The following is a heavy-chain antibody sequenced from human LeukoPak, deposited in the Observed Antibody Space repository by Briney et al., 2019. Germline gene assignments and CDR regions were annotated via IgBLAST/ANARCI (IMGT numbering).Heavy chain of an antibody. CDR2: MNPNSGNT. Sequence: ASVKVSCKASGYTFTSYDINWVRQATGQGLEWLGWMNPNSGNTGYAQNFQGRVTMTRDTSIDTAYMELTSLRYEDTAVYYCARDYYGSKSSSFDPWGQGTLVTVSS. V-gene: IGHV1-8*01. CDR3: ARDYYGSKSSSFDP. J-gene: IGHJ5*02. CDR1: GYTFTSYD. D-gene: IGHD3-10*01.